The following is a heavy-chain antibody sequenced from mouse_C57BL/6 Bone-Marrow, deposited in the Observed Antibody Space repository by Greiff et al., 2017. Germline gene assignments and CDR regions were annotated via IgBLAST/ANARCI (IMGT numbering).Heavy chain of an antibody. Sequence: QVQLKESGAELARPGASVKLSCKASGYTFTSYGISWVKQRTGQGLEWIGEIYPRSGNTYYNEKFKGKATLTADKSTSNAYMELRSLTSEESAVYFCARGEVYYGSSFDDWGQGTTLTVSS. V-gene: IGHV1-81*01. CDR1: GYTFTSYG. CDR2: IYPRSGNT. CDR3: ARGEVYYGSSFDD. J-gene: IGHJ2*01. D-gene: IGHD1-1*01.